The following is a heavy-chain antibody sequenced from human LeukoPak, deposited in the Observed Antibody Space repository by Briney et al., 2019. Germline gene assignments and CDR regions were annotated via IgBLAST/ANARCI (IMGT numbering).Heavy chain of an antibody. CDR2: ISAYNGNT. V-gene: IGHV1-18*01. CDR3: ASVDTAMPSLDY. J-gene: IGHJ4*02. Sequence: ASVKVSCKASGGTFSIDSLGWVRQAPGQGLEWMGWISAYNGNTNYAQKLQGRVTMTTDTSTSTAYMELRSLRSDDTAVYYCASVDTAMPSLDYWGQGTLVTVSS. D-gene: IGHD5-18*01. CDR1: GGTFSIDS.